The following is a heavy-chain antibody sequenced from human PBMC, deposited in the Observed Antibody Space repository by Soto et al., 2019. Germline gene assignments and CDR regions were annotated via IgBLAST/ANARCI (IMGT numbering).Heavy chain of an antibody. Sequence: QVQLVQSGAEVKKPGASVKVSCKASGYTFTSYDINWMRQATGQGLEWMGWMNPNSGNTGYAQKFQGSVTMTRNTSISTAYMELSSLRSEDTTVYYCARERSGSYYFDYWGQGTLVTVSS. D-gene: IGHD1-26*01. J-gene: IGHJ4*02. CDR1: GYTFTSYD. CDR2: MNPNSGNT. V-gene: IGHV1-8*01. CDR3: ARERSGSYYFDY.